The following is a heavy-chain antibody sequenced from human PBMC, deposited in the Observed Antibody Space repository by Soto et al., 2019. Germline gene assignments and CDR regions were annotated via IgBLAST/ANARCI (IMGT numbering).Heavy chain of an antibody. Sequence: EVQLVESGGGLVQPGGSLRLSCAVSGFTFSTYWMSWVRQAPGKGLEWVASIKHDGSEKFYVDSVRGRFSISRDNAKNSLYLQMNSLRAEDTAVDYCAREMTTVTSDFWGQGTLVTVSS. CDR1: GFTFSTYW. CDR2: IKHDGSEK. J-gene: IGHJ4*02. D-gene: IGHD4-17*01. V-gene: IGHV3-7*03. CDR3: AREMTTVTSDF.